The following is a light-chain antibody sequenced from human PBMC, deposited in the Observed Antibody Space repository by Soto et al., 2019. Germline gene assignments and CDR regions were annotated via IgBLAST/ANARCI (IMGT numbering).Light chain of an antibody. J-gene: IGLJ1*01. CDR3: SSGPPSSTGF. CDR1: SSDVGGYNF. V-gene: IGLV2-14*03. Sequence: QSVLTQPASVFGSPGQSITFSCTGTSSDVGGYNFVSWYQQHPGKAPKLMIYEVSSRPSGVSNRFSGSKSGNTASLTISGLQPDDEADYYCSSGPPSSTGFFGPGSLFTV. CDR2: EVS.